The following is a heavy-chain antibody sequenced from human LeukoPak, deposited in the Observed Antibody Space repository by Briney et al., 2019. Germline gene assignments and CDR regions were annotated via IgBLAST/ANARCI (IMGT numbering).Heavy chain of an antibody. CDR2: ISSSGSTI. CDR3: ARDVRELGHDFDY. D-gene: IGHD3-10*02. Sequence: PGRSLRLSCAASGFTFSDYYMSWIRQAPGKGLEWVSYISSSGSTIYYADSVKGRFTISRDDAKNSLYLQMNSLRAEDTAVYYCARDVRELGHDFDYWGQGTLVTVSS. V-gene: IGHV3-11*01. J-gene: IGHJ4*02. CDR1: GFTFSDYY.